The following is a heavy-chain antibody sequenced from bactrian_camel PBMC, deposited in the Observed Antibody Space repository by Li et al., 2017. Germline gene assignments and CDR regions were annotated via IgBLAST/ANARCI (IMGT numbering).Heavy chain of an antibody. Sequence: QLVESGGGLVQPGGSLRLSCAASGFTFTSNHMLWVRQAPGKGLEWVSGITSGGGVSLYYADSVKGRFTISRDNAKNMVYLQLNSLKTEDTAMYYCAASSDPLCSGTVAISFFHIWGQGTQ. CDR1: GFTFTSNH. J-gene: IGHJ4*01. V-gene: IGHV3S40*01. CDR2: ITSGGGVSL. CDR3: AASSDPLCSGTVAISFFHI. D-gene: IGHD5*01.